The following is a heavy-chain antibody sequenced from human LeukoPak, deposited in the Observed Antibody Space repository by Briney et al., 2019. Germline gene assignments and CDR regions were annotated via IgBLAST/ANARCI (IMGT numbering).Heavy chain of an antibody. CDR3: ARVGRYFHWFDP. Sequence: SETLSLTCAVYGGSFSGYYWSWIRQPPGKGLEWIGGINHSGSTNYNPSLKSRVTISVDTSKNQFSLKLSSVTAADTAVYYCARVGRYFHWFDPWGQGTLVTVSS. D-gene: IGHD3-9*01. V-gene: IGHV4-34*01. J-gene: IGHJ5*02. CDR1: GGSFSGYY. CDR2: INHSGST.